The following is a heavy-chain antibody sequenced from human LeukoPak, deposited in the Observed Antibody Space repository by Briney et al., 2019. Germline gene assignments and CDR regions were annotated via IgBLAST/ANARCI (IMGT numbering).Heavy chain of an antibody. Sequence: GGSLTLSCAATGFTFSTHSMNWVRQAPGKGLEWVSYISHTGNDIYYGESVKGRFTISRDNAKNSLYLQMHTLRAEDTAVYYCAGDGTSVLPGDAFDIWSQGTMVTVSS. CDR2: ISHTGNDI. D-gene: IGHD1-1*01. CDR3: AGDGTSVLPGDAFDI. V-gene: IGHV3-21*05. CDR1: GFTFSTHS. J-gene: IGHJ3*02.